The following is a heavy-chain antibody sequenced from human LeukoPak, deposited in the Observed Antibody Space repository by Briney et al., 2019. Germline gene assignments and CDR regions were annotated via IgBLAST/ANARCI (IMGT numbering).Heavy chain of an antibody. Sequence: KPGGSLRLSCAASGFTFSNAWMSWVRQAPGKGLEWVGRIKSKTDGGTTDYAAPVKGRFTISRDDSKNTLYLQMNSLKTEDTAVYYCTTSTGGYCSGGSCSKFDYWGQGTLVTVSS. CDR2: IKSKTDGGTT. CDR1: GFTFSNAW. D-gene: IGHD2-15*01. CDR3: TTSTGGYCSGGSCSKFDY. J-gene: IGHJ4*02. V-gene: IGHV3-15*01.